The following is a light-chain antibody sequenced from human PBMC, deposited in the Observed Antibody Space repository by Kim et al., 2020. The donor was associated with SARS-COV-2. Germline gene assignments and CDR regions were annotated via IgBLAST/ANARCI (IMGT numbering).Light chain of an antibody. J-gene: IGKJ4*01. CDR1: QDISSW. Sequence: ASVGDRVTITCRASQDISSWLAWYQQKPGKVPKLLIYGASNLQTGVPSRFSGSGSGTDFTLTISNLQPEDFATYYCQQGDTFPLTFGGGTKVDIK. V-gene: IGKV1-12*01. CDR3: QQGDTFPLT. CDR2: GAS.